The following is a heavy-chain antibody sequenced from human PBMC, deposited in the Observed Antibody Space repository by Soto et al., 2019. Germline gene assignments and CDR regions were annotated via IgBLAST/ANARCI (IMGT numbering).Heavy chain of an antibody. CDR1: GFTFDDYG. V-gene: IGHV3-20*04. J-gene: IGHJ4*02. CDR3: ARLYSSGWYGPGRY. D-gene: IGHD6-19*01. Sequence: EVQLVESGGGVVRPGGSLRLSCAASGFTFDDYGMSWVRQAPGKGLEWVSGINWNGGSTGYADSVKGRVTISRDNAKNSLYLQMSSLRAEDTALYYCARLYSSGWYGPGRYWGQGTLVTVSS. CDR2: INWNGGST.